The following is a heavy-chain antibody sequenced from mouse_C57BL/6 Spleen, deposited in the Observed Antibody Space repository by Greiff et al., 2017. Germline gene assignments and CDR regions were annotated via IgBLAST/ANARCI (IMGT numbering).Heavy chain of an antibody. Sequence: EVQLVESGGDLVKPGGSLKLSCAASGFTFSSYGMSWVRQTPDKRLEWVATISSGGSYTYYPDSVKGRFTISRDNAKNTLYLQMSSLKSEDTAMYYCARPGASYYDSFAYWGQGTLVTVSA. D-gene: IGHD2-4*01. J-gene: IGHJ3*01. CDR3: ARPGASYYDSFAY. CDR1: GFTFSSYG. CDR2: ISSGGSYT. V-gene: IGHV5-6*01.